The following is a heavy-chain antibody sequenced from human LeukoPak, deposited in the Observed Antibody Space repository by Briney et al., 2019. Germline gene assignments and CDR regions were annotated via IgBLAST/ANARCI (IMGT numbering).Heavy chain of an antibody. CDR1: GGSISSGDYY. CDR3: ARVKQPHPLFDY. Sequence: SQTLSLTCTVSGGSISSGDYYWSWIRQPPGKGLEWIGYIYYSGSTYYNPSLKSRVTISVDTSKNQFSLKLSSVTAADTAVYYCARVKQPHPLFDYWGQGTLVTVSS. CDR2: IYYSGST. V-gene: IGHV4-30-4*01. D-gene: IGHD1/OR15-1a*01. J-gene: IGHJ4*02.